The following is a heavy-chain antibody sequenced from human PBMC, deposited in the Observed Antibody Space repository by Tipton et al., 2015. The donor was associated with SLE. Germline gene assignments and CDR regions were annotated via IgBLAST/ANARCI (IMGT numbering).Heavy chain of an antibody. V-gene: IGHV3-33*06. J-gene: IGHJ4*02. D-gene: IGHD6-19*01. CDR1: GFTFSTYG. CDR3: AKGGSGWSVPVDY. CDR2: IWYDGSNK. Sequence: SLRLSCAASGFTFSTYGMHWVRQAPGKGLEWVAVIWYDGSNKYYADSVKGRFTISRDNSKNTLYLQMNSLRAEDTAVYYCAKGGSGWSVPVDYWGQGTLVTVSS.